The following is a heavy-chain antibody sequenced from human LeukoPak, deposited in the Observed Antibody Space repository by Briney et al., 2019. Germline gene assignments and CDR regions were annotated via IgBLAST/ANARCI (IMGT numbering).Heavy chain of an antibody. CDR1: GFTFSSYC. Sequence: GGSLSLSCAASGFTFSSYCMSCVRQAPGKGLEWVSSISSSSSYIYYADSVTGRCNISRDNAKNSLYLQMNSLRAEDTAVYYCARDHLDSSGWYQSDFYYYYGMDVWGQGTTVTVSS. V-gene: IGHV3-21*01. CDR3: ARDHLDSSGWYQSDFYYYYGMDV. CDR2: ISSSSSYI. J-gene: IGHJ6*02. D-gene: IGHD6-19*01.